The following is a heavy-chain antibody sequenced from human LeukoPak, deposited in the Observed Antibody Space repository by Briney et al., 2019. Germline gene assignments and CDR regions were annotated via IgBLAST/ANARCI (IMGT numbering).Heavy chain of an antibody. CDR2: MNPNSGNT. CDR3: ARARYDYVWGSYRPRTQSFDY. D-gene: IGHD3-16*02. Sequence: ASVKVSCKASGYTFTSYDINWVRQATGQGLEWMGWMNPNSGNTGYAQKFQGRVTMTRNTSTSTAYMELSSLRSEDTAVYYCARARYDYVWGSYRPRTQSFDYWGQGTLVTVSS. CDR1: GYTFTSYD. V-gene: IGHV1-8*01. J-gene: IGHJ4*02.